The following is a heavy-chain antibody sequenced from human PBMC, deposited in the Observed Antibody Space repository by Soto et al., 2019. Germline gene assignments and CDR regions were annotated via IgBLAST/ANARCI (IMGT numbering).Heavy chain of an antibody. D-gene: IGHD4-17*01. CDR1: GFTFSSYW. CDR3: ASDDYANWFDP. J-gene: IGHJ5*02. V-gene: IGHV3-7*01. CDR2: IKQDGSEK. Sequence: EVQLVESGGGLVQPGGSLRLSCAASGFTFSSYWMSWVRQAPGKGLEWVANIKQDGSEKYYVDSVKGRFTISRDNAKNSLYLQMNSLRAEDTAVYYCASDDYANWFDPWGQGTLVTVSS.